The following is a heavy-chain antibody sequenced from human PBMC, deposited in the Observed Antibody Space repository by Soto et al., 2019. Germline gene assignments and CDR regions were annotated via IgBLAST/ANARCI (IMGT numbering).Heavy chain of an antibody. CDR1: GFTFISHW. Sequence: EVQLVESGGGLVQPGGSLRLSCAAPGFTFISHWIHWVRQTPGKGLVWVSRIDVGGNNRNYADSVKGRFTISRDNAKNTVYLQMNSLRADDTAVYYCVRGIYRKFGMDVWGQGTTV. CDR2: IDVGGNNR. D-gene: IGHD3-16*02. CDR3: VRGIYRKFGMDV. V-gene: IGHV3-74*01. J-gene: IGHJ6*02.